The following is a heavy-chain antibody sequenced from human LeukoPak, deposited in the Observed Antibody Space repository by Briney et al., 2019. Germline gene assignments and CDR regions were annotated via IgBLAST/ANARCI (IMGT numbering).Heavy chain of an antibody. D-gene: IGHD3-22*01. CDR3: AVSGDSSGYYRNNNWFDP. Sequence: SETLSLTCTVSGGSISSYHWSWIRQPAGKGLEWIGRIYTSGSTNYNPSLKSRVTMSVDTSKNQFSLKLSSVTAADTAVYYCAVSGDSSGYYRNNNWFDPWGQGTLVTVSS. CDR1: GGSISSYH. V-gene: IGHV4-4*07. J-gene: IGHJ5*02. CDR2: IYTSGST.